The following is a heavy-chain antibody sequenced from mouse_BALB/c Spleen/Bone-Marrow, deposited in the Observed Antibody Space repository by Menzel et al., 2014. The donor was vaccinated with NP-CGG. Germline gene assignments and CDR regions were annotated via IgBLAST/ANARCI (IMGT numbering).Heavy chain of an antibody. V-gene: IGHV5-17*02. J-gene: IGHJ2*01. CDR3: TRGGNWDDFDS. CDR2: ISSGSSTI. CDR1: GFTFSSFG. D-gene: IGHD4-1*01. Sequence: EVQLVESGGGLVQPGGSRKLSCAASGFTFSSFGMHWVRQAPEMGLEWVAYISSGSSTIFYADTVKGRFTVSRDNPKNTLFLQMTSLRSEDTAMYFCTRGGNWDDFDSWGQGTTLTVSS.